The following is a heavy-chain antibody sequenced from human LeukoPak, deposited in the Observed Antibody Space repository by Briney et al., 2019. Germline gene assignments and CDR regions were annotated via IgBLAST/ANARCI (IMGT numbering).Heavy chain of an antibody. D-gene: IGHD3-16*02. V-gene: IGHV3-21*01. CDR3: ARGYREYDYVWGSYRYESPLFDY. J-gene: IGHJ4*02. CDR2: ITSGGDYI. Sequence: GGSLRLSCAASGFTFNTFNMNWVRQAPGKGLEWVSSITSGGDYIYYADSVKGRFTTSRDNAKNSLSLQLNSLRVEDTAVYYCARGYREYDYVWGSYRYESPLFDYWGQGTLVTVSS. CDR1: GFTFNTFN.